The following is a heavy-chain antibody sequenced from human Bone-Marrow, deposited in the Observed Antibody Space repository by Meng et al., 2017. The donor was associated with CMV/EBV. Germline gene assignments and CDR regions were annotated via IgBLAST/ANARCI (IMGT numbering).Heavy chain of an antibody. CDR2: ISGDNSRR. D-gene: IGHD3-22*01. V-gene: IGHV1-18*01. Sequence: ASVKVSCKASGYTFTRYGISWVRQAPGQGLEWMGWISGDNSRRNYAQKFQGRVSMTTDTSTSTDYMDLRSLRSDDTAVYYCARYHYFDNSGILKVHLDFWDQGTLVTVSS. CDR3: ARYHYFDNSGILKVHLDF. J-gene: IGHJ4*02. CDR1: GYTFTRYG.